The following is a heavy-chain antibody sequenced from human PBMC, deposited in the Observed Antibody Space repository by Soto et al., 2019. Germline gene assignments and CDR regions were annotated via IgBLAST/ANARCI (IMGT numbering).Heavy chain of an antibody. CDR3: ARGPEGINWYTQPIDY. D-gene: IGHD1-20*01. CDR1: GFTFNSYW. Sequence: EVHLVESGGGLVQPGGSLRLSCAASGFTFNSYWMHWVRQVPGKGLVWVSRINSDVSSTTYADSVKGRFTISRDNAKNMMYMQMNSLRVEDTAVYYCARGPEGINWYTQPIDYWGQVTLVTVSS. J-gene: IGHJ4*02. V-gene: IGHV3-74*01. CDR2: INSDVSST.